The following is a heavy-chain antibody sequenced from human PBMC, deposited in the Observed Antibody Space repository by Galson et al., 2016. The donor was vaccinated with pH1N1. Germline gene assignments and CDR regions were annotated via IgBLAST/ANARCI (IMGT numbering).Heavy chain of an antibody. CDR2: IYYSGST. D-gene: IGHD3-3*01. CDR3: ARRFFEHFEGLPTDAFDV. CDR1: GASVSSGDSY. J-gene: IGHJ3*01. Sequence: TLSLTCSVSGASVSSGDSYWSWIRQYPGKGLEWIGHIYYSGSTYYNSSLQSRITMSVDTSQNQFSLRLSSVTAAATAVYYCARRFFEHFEGLPTDAFDVWGPGTMVTVSS. V-gene: IGHV4-31*03.